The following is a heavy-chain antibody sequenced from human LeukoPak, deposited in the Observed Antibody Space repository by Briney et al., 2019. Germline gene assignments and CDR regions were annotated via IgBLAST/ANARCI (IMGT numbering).Heavy chain of an antibody. D-gene: IGHD3-22*01. J-gene: IGHJ4*02. Sequence: GGSLRLSCAASGFTFSSYGMHWVRQAPGKGLEWVAVIWYDGSNKYYADSVKGRFTISRDNSKNTLYLQMNSLRAEDTAVYYCAKDHRYYDSSGVADYWGQGTLVTVSS. V-gene: IGHV3-33*06. CDR2: IWYDGSNK. CDR3: AKDHRYYDSSGVADY. CDR1: GFTFSSYG.